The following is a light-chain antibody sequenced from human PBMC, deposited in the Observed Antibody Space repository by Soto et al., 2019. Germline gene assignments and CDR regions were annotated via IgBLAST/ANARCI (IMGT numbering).Light chain of an antibody. J-gene: IGKJ4*01. CDR1: QSISTY. Sequence: DIQMTQSPSSLSASVGDRLTITCRASQSISTYLNWYQQKPGKAPKVLIHAASSLQSGVPSRFSGSGSGTDFTLTISSLQPEDFATYYCQQSYTSPLTFGGGTKVDIK. V-gene: IGKV1-39*01. CDR3: QQSYTSPLT. CDR2: AAS.